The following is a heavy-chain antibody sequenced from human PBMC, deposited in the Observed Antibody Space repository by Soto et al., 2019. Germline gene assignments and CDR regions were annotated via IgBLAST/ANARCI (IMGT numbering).Heavy chain of an antibody. Sequence: PGGSLRLSCVASGYTLSDYSMNWVRQAPGKGLEWVSYFGTSRKYIYYADSVRGRFTISRDDAKNSLYLQLNSLRDEDTALYDCVRDRAWAFDIWCQGTMVTVSS. D-gene: IGHD7-27*01. CDR3: VRDRAWAFDI. V-gene: IGHV3-48*02. CDR2: FGTSRKYI. CDR1: GYTLSDYS. J-gene: IGHJ3*02.